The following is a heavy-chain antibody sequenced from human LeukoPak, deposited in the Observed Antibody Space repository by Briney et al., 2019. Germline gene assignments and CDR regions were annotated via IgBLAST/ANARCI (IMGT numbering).Heavy chain of an antibody. V-gene: IGHV1-2*02. D-gene: IGHD3-3*01. CDR2: INPNSGGT. Sequence: ASVKVSCKASGYTFTGYYMHWVRQAPGQGLEWMGWINPNSGGTNYAQKFQGRVTVTTDTSTSTAHMELRSLRSDDTAVYYCARDSSDFWSGRGDYWGQGTLVTVSS. J-gene: IGHJ4*02. CDR1: GYTFTGYY. CDR3: ARDSSDFWSGRGDY.